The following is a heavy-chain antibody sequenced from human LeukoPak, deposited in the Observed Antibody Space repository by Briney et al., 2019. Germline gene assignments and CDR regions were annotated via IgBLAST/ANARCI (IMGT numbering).Heavy chain of an antibody. D-gene: IGHD5-18*01. CDR3: AKDGSAAMVESSFDY. J-gene: IGHJ4*02. Sequence: GGSLRLSCAASGFTFSNYWIHWVRQAPGKGLVWVSRINPAGNYANYADSVKGRFTISRDNAKNSLYLQMNSLRAEDTALYYCAKDGSAAMVESSFDYWGQGTLVTVSS. CDR1: GFTFSNYW. CDR2: INPAGNYA. V-gene: IGHV3-74*01.